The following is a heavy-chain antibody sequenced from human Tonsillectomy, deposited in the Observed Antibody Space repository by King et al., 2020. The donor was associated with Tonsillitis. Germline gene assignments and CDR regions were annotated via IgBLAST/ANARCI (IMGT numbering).Heavy chain of an antibody. D-gene: IGHD6-13*01. CDR1: GFTFSSYS. V-gene: IGHV3-21*01. Sequence: VQLVESGGGLVKPGGSLRLSCAASGFTFSSYSMNWVRQAPGKGLEWVSSISSSSSYIYYADSVKGRFTISRDNAKNSLYLQMNSLRAEDTAVYYCASVGGVAAAAHPFDYWGQGTLVTVSS. J-gene: IGHJ4*02. CDR2: ISSSSSYI. CDR3: ASVGGVAAAAHPFDY.